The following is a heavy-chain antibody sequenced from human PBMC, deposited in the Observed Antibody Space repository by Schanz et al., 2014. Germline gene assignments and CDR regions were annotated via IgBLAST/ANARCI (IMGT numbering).Heavy chain of an antibody. V-gene: IGHV4-31*03. J-gene: IGHJ4*02. CDR3: AKAAPAATYLDA. Sequence: QVQLQESGPGLVKPSQTLSLTCTVSGGSISSGGYYWSWIRQHPGKGLEWIGYIYDGGSTYYNPSLKSRVTISVDTSKSQFSLRLSSVTAADTAVYYCAKAAPAATYLDAWGLGTLVTVSS. CDR1: GGSISSGGYY. D-gene: IGHD2-2*01. CDR2: IYDGGST.